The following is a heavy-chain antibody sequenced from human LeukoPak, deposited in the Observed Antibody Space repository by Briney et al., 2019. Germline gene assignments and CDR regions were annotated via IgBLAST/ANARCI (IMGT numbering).Heavy chain of an antibody. V-gene: IGHV1-3*01. J-gene: IGHJ4*02. CDR1: GYTFTSFA. Sequence: ASVKVSCKASGYTFTSFAMHWVRQAPGQRLEWMRWINPGNGNTKYSQKFQGRVTITRNTSASTAFMELSSLRSEDTAVYYCARDRGWELRHFDYWGQGTLVTVSS. CDR3: ARDRGWELRHFDY. D-gene: IGHD1-26*01. CDR2: INPGNGNT.